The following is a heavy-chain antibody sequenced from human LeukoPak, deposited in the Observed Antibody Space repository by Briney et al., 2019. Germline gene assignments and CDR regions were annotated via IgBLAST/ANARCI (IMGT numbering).Heavy chain of an antibody. Sequence: KTGGSLRLSCAASGFTFSSYSMNWVRQAPGKGLEWVSSISSSSSYIYYADSVKGRFTISRDNAKNSLYLQMNSLRAEDTAVYYCARGGLAAATGSRFDYWGQGTLVTVSS. CDR2: ISSSSSYI. D-gene: IGHD6-13*01. CDR3: ARGGLAAATGSRFDY. J-gene: IGHJ4*02. CDR1: GFTFSSYS. V-gene: IGHV3-21*01.